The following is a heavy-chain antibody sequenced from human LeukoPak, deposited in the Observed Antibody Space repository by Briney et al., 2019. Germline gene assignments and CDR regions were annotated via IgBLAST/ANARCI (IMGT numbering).Heavy chain of an antibody. J-gene: IGHJ6*02. CDR1: GFTFSSYA. Sequence: GGSLRLSCAASGFTFSSYAMSWVRQGPGKGLVWVSRINSDGSSTSYADSVKGRFTISRDNAKNTLYLQMNSLRAEDTAVYYCARDGWPYGMDVWGQGTTVTVSS. CDR2: INSDGSST. CDR3: ARDGWPYGMDV. V-gene: IGHV3-74*01. D-gene: IGHD2-15*01.